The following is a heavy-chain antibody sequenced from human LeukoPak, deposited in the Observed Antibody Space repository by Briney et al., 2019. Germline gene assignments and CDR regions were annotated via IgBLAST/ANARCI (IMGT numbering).Heavy chain of an antibody. J-gene: IGHJ5*02. CDR3: ASNDYYYGSGSYYFDP. V-gene: IGHV3-21*01. D-gene: IGHD3-10*01. CDR2: ISSSSSYI. Sequence: PGGSLRLSCAASGFTFSSYSMNWVRQAPGKGLEWVSSISSSSSYIYYADSVKGRFTISRDNAKNSLYLQMNSLRAEDTAVYYCASNDYYYGSGSYYFDPWGQGTLVTVSS. CDR1: GFTFSSYS.